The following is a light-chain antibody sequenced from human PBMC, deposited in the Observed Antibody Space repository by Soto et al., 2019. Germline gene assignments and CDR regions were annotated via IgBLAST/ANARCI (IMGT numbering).Light chain of an antibody. Sequence: IVXTXSPATLSXXPGXRATLSCRASQSVSSYLAWYQQKPGQAPRLLIYDASNRATGIPARFSGSGSGTXXTLTISSLEPEDFAVYYCQQRSNWPPITFGQGTRLEIK. CDR3: QQRSNWPPIT. V-gene: IGKV3-11*01. CDR1: QSVSSY. J-gene: IGKJ5*01. CDR2: DAS.